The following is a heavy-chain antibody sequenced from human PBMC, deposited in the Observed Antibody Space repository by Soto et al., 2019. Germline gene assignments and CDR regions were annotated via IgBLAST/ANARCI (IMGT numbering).Heavy chain of an antibody. J-gene: IGHJ4*02. CDR1: GYTFSAYY. D-gene: IGHD3-16*01. V-gene: IGHV1-2*02. CDR2: INTDSGDT. CDR3: ARDPIGGGAPYYFDF. Sequence: QVQLVQSGAEVRKPGGSVKVSCKASGYTFSAYYMYWVRQTPRHGLEWMGGINTDSGDTHYAQKFQGRVTMTRDTSIGTAYMDLTSLTSDDTAVYYCARDPIGGGAPYYFDFWGRGTLVTVSS.